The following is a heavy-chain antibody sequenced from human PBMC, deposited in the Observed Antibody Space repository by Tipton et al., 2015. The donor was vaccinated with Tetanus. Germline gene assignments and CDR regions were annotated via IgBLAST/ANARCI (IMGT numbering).Heavy chain of an antibody. J-gene: IGHJ5*02. Sequence: SLRLSCAASGFTFSSYAMSWVRQAPGKGLEWVSAISGSGGSTYYADSVKGRFTISRDNSKNTLYLQMNSPRAEDTAVYYCAKDPGGYGANWFDPWGQGTLVTVSS. CDR3: AKDPGGYGANWFDP. CDR2: ISGSGGST. V-gene: IGHV3-23*01. CDR1: GFTFSSYA. D-gene: IGHD4-17*01.